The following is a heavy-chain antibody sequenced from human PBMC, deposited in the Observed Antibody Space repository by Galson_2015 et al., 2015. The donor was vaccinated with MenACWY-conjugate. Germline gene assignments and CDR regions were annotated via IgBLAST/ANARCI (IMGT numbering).Heavy chain of an antibody. Sequence: QSGAEVKKPGESLRISCKGYGYSFTSYWISWARQMPGKGLEWMGRIDPSDSYTNYSPSFQGHVTISADKSISTAYLQWSSLKDSDTAMYYCARDQWELRAGDDYWGQGTLVTVSS. CDR3: ARDQWELRAGDDY. CDR1: GYSFTSYW. CDR2: IDPSDSYT. V-gene: IGHV5-10-1*01. D-gene: IGHD1-26*01. J-gene: IGHJ4*02.